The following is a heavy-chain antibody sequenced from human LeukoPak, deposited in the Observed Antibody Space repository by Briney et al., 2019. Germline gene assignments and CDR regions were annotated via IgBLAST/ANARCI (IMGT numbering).Heavy chain of an antibody. CDR2: IKQDGSEK. CDR3: ARDGRWELPSRGVELDN. J-gene: IGHJ4*02. CDR1: GFTFSWYW. Sequence: QTGGSLRLSCAASGFTFSWYWMSWVRQAPGEGLEWVANIKQDGSEKYYLDSVRGRFTISRDNAENSLYLQMNNLRAEDTALYYCARDGRWELPSRGVELDNWGQRTLVTVSS. V-gene: IGHV3-7*01. D-gene: IGHD1-26*01.